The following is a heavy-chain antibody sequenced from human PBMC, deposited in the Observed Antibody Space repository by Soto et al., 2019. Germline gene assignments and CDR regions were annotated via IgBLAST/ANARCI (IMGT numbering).Heavy chain of an antibody. V-gene: IGHV4-59*08. CDR1: SGPDRSHN. Sequence: QVQLQQSGPRLVKPSETLSLTCTVSSGPDRSHNWGWIRQPPGRGLEWMGYVYYTGDTAYNPSLRRRGTISADTSSNDVSLTLNSVTAADAAVYYCVRQGIDYLHGLVDVWGQGTTVSVS. D-gene: IGHD4-17*01. CDR3: VRQGIDYLHGLVDV. CDR2: VYYTGDT. J-gene: IGHJ6*02.